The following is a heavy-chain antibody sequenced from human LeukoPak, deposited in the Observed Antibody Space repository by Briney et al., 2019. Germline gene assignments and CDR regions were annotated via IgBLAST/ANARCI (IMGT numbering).Heavy chain of an antibody. D-gene: IGHD1-26*01. CDR1: GFTFSSYA. V-gene: IGHV3-23*01. CDR3: AKEGWTGGYFDY. CDR2: IGSGGST. J-gene: IGHJ4*02. Sequence: PGGSLRLSCAASGFTFSSYAMGWVRQAPGKGLEWVSAIGSGGSTYYADSVRGRFTISRDNSKNTLYLQMNSLRAEDTAVFYCAKEGWTGGYFDYWGQGTLVTVSS.